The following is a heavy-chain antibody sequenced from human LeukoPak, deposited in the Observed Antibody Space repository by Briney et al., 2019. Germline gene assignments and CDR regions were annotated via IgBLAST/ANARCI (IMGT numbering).Heavy chain of an antibody. V-gene: IGHV4-39*01. CDR3: ASHNFWSGYHFDY. CDR1: GGSISSSSYY. CDR2: IYYSGST. Sequence: PSETLSLTCTVSGGSISSSSYYWGWIRQPPGKGLEWIGSIYYSGSTYYNPSLKSRVTISVDTSKNQFSLKLSSVTAADTAVYYCASHNFWSGYHFDYWGQGTLVTVSS. J-gene: IGHJ4*02. D-gene: IGHD3-3*01.